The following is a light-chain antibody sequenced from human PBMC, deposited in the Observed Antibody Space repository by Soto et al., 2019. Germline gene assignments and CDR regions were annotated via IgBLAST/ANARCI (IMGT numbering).Light chain of an antibody. CDR2: GAS. V-gene: IGKV3-15*01. CDR1: QSVSSN. Sequence: EIVMTQSPGTLSLSPGERATLSCRASQSVSSNLAWYQQKPGQAPRLLIYGASTRATGIPARFSGSGSGTEFTLTISSLQSEDFAVYYCQHYNDWPPRITFGQGTRLEI. J-gene: IGKJ5*01. CDR3: QHYNDWPPRIT.